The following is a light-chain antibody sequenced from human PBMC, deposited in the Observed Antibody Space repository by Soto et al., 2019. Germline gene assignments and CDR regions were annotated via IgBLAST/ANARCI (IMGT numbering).Light chain of an antibody. CDR2: GAS. CDR3: QRHGTSLPLT. J-gene: IGKJ4*01. V-gene: IGKV3-20*01. Sequence: EIVLTRSPGTLSLSPGDRATLSCRASQSVSSNYLAWYQQKPGQAPRLLIYGASSRATGIPDRFSGSGSGTDFTLTISRLEPEDFAVYYCQRHGTSLPLTFGGGTKVEIK. CDR1: QSVSSNY.